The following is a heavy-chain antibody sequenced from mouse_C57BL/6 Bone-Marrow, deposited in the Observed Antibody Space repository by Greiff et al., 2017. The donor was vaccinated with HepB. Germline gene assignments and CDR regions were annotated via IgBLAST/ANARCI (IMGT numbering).Heavy chain of an antibody. Sequence: QVQLQQPGAELVKPGASVKLSCKASGYTFTSYWMHWVKQRPGQGLEWIGMIHPNSGSTNYNEKFKSKATLTVDKSSSTAYMQLSSLTSEDSAVYYCAKESSSYAMDYRGQGTSVTVSS. CDR3: AKESSSYAMDY. CDR1: GYTFTSYW. V-gene: IGHV1-64*01. CDR2: IHPNSGST. J-gene: IGHJ4*01. D-gene: IGHD1-1*01.